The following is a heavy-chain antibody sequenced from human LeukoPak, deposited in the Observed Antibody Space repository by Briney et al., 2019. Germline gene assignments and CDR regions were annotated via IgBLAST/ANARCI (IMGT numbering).Heavy chain of an antibody. CDR2: ISGGGDRI. J-gene: IGHJ5*02. V-gene: IGHV3-23*01. CDR3: AKDRLSTLIAPRFDP. CDR1: GFTFGNYG. Sequence: PGGSLRLSCGASGFTFGNYGMSWVRHASGKGLEWVQGISGGGDRIHYADSVKGRFTISRDNSKNTLYLQMNSLRAEDTALYYCAKDRLSTLIAPRFDPWGQGTQVTVSS. D-gene: IGHD1-1*01.